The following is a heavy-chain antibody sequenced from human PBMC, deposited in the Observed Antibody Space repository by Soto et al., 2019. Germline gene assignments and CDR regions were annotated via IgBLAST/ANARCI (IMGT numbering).Heavy chain of an antibody. CDR3: ARAWAGHYFDY. Sequence: QVQLQESGPGLVKPSQTLSLACTVSAASISSGGYYWSWIRQHPGKGLEWIGYIYYSGSTYYNPSLKSRLTISVDTSKNQFPLQLSSVTAADTAVYYCARAWAGHYFDYWGQGTLVTVSS. V-gene: IGHV4-31*03. D-gene: IGHD7-27*01. CDR1: AASISSGGYY. CDR2: IYYSGST. J-gene: IGHJ4*02.